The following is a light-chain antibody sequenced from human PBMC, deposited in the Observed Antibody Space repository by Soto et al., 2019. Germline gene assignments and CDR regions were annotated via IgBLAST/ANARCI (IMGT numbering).Light chain of an antibody. V-gene: IGKV3-20*01. CDR1: QSVSAGY. J-gene: IGKJ1*01. CDR2: GAS. CDR3: QQYGSSPT. Sequence: EIVLTQSPGTLSLSPGERATLSCSASQSVSAGYLAWYQQKPGQAPRLLIYGASSTVSGIPDRFSGSWSGTDFTLTISRLEPEDFAVDYCQQYGSSPTFGQGTKVEIK.